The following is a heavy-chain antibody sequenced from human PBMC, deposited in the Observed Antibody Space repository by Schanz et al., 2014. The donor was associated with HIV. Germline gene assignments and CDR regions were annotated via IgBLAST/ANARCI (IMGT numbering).Heavy chain of an antibody. CDR3: AKDRNQYDSRYIGKGNYYYYYGMDV. J-gene: IGHJ6*02. D-gene: IGHD3-22*01. V-gene: IGHV3-30*18. Sequence: VQLLESGGGLEQPGRSLRLSCAASGFTFDSYGIHWVRQAPGKGLEWVAVISYDGTNKKFANSVKGRFTISRDNSKNTVYLQAKSLRPEDTAVYYCAKDRNQYDSRYIGKGNYYYYYGMDVWGQGTTVTVSS. CDR2: ISYDGTNK. CDR1: GFTFDSYG.